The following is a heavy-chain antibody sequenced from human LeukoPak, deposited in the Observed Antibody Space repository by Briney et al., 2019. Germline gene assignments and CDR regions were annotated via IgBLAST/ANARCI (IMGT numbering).Heavy chain of an antibody. CDR2: IRSSSSTI. V-gene: IGHV3-48*01. Sequence: GGSLRLSSAASGFTLSTYSMNWVRQAPGKGLEWVSYIRSSSSTIFYADSVKGRFTISRDNAMDSLYLQMNSLRAEDTATYYCARVQWFFAFDIWGQGTMVTVSS. D-gene: IGHD3-22*01. CDR3: ARVQWFFAFDI. J-gene: IGHJ3*02. CDR1: GFTLSTYS.